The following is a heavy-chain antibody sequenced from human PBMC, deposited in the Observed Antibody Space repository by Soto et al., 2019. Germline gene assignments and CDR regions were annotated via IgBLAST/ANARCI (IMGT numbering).Heavy chain of an antibody. CDR3: AREVFDDSSGYYFDY. J-gene: IGHJ4*02. Sequence: ASVKVSCKASGGTFSSYAISWVRQAPGQGLEWMGGIIPIFGTANYAQKFQGRVTITADESTSTAYMELSSLRSEDTAVYYCAREVFDDSSGYYFDYWGQGTLVTVSS. D-gene: IGHD3-22*01. CDR2: IIPIFGTA. CDR1: GGTFSSYA. V-gene: IGHV1-69*13.